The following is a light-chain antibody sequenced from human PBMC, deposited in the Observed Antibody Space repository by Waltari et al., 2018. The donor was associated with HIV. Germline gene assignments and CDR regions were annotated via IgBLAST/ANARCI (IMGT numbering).Light chain of an antibody. CDR2: RNN. CDR3: VAWDDSLRGVL. CDR1: TPNIGSND. J-gene: IGLJ2*01. Sequence: SVLTQPPSASGTPGQRVTISCSGSTPNIGSNDVFWYQHLPGAAPKLLIHRNNHRPSGVPDRFSGSTSGTSASLAISGLRSEDEADYYCVAWDDSLRGVLFGGGTKVAVL. V-gene: IGLV1-47*01.